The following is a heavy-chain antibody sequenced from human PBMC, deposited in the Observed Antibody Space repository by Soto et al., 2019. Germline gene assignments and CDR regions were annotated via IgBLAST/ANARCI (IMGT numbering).Heavy chain of an antibody. J-gene: IGHJ3*01. CDR1: GYCSSSYW. D-gene: IGHD6-19*01. CDR2: VYVSDSET. V-gene: IGHV5-51*01. CDR3: ARRGTLSGRDAFDV. Sequence: LGESLKISCTGCGYCSSSYWIAWVRQMSGKGLEWVGSVYVSDSETKYSPSFQGQVTISADKYTNTAYLYWSSLKASDTAMYYCARRGTLSGRDAFDVWGEGTMVTVSS.